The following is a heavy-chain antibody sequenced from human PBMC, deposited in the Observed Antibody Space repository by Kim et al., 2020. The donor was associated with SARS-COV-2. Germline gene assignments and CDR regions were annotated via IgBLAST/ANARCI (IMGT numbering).Heavy chain of an antibody. CDR1: GFTFSSYS. CDR3: ARGGSITMVRGVIIWFDP. Sequence: GGSLRLSCAASGFTFSSYSMNWVRQAPGKGLEWVSSISSSSSYIYYADSVKGRFTISRDNAKNSLYLQMNSLRAEDTAVYYCARGGSITMVRGVIIWFDPWGQGTLVTVSS. CDR2: ISSSSSYI. V-gene: IGHV3-21*01. J-gene: IGHJ5*02. D-gene: IGHD3-10*01.